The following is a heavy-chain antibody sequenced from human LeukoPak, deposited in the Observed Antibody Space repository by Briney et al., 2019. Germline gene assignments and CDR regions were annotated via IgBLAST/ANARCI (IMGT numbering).Heavy chain of an antibody. J-gene: IGHJ4*02. Sequence: GGSLRLSCAASGFTFRSYWMTWVRQAPGKGLEWVANINQDGSEKYYVDSVRGRFTFSRDNAKDSLYLQMNSLRAEDTAVYYCARDATRGGDFDYWGQGTLVTVSS. V-gene: IGHV3-7*01. CDR1: GFTFRSYW. CDR2: INQDGSEK. CDR3: ARDATRGGDFDY. D-gene: IGHD3-16*01.